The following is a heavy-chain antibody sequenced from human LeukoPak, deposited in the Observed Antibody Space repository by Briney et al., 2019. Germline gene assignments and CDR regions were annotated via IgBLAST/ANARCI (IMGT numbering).Heavy chain of an antibody. V-gene: IGHV1-18*01. J-gene: IGHJ3*02. CDR2: ISAYNGNT. Sequence: GASVKVSCKASGYTFTSYVISWVRQAPRQGREWMGWISAYNGNTNYAQKLQGRVTMTTDTSTSTAYMELRSLRSDDTAVYYCARVGAAAGTKGAFDIWGQGTMVTVSS. CDR3: ARVGAAAGTKGAFDI. CDR1: GYTFTSYV. D-gene: IGHD6-13*01.